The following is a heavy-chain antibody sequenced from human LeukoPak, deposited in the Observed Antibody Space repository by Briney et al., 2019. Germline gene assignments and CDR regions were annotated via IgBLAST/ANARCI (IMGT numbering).Heavy chain of an antibody. CDR2: IYTSGST. D-gene: IGHD4-17*01. CDR1: GGSISSYY. Sequence: SETLSLTCTVSGGSISSYYWSWLRQPAGKGLEWIGRIYTSGSTNYNPSLKSRVTMSVDTSKNQLSLKLSSVTAADTAVYYCARDPAVTLDYYYYYGMDVWGQGTTVTVSS. CDR3: ARDPAVTLDYYYYYGMDV. V-gene: IGHV4-4*07. J-gene: IGHJ6*02.